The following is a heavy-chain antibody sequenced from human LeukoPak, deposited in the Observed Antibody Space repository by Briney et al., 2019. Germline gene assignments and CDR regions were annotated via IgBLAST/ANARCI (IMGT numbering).Heavy chain of an antibody. Sequence: SETLSLTCTVSGGSISSYYWSWIRQPPGKGLEGIGCIYYSGSTNYNPSLKSRVTISVHTSKNQFSLKLSSVTAADTAVYYCARAGGSGSYYEREYYFDYWGQGTLVTVSS. CDR2: IYYSGST. CDR1: GGSISSYY. CDR3: ARAGGSGSYYEREYYFDY. D-gene: IGHD3-10*01. J-gene: IGHJ4*02. V-gene: IGHV4-59*01.